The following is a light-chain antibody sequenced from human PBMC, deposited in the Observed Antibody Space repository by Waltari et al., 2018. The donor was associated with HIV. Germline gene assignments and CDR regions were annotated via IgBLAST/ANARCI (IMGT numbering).Light chain of an antibody. V-gene: IGLV1-51*01. CDR2: DNH. J-gene: IGLJ3*02. CDR1: SSNIGTYY. Sequence: QSVLTQPPSVSAAPGQEVTISCSGSSSNIGTYYVSLFQQHPATTPKLLIYDNHKRPSGIPDRFSASRSGTSATLAVTGLQIGDEADYYCGTWDTSLTAGVFGGGTKLTVL. CDR3: GTWDTSLTAGV.